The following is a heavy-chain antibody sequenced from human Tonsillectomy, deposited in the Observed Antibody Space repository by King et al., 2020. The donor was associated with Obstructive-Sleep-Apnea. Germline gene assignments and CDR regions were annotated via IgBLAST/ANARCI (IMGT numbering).Heavy chain of an antibody. J-gene: IGHJ4*02. CDR2: IWYDGSNK. Sequence: VQLVESGGGVVQPGRSLRLSCAASGFTFSSYGMHWVRQAPGKGLEWVAVIWYDGSNKYYTDSGKGRFTISRDNSNNTLYLQMNSLRAEDTAVYYCARDRPYDSSGYYTFDYGGQGTLVTVPS. V-gene: IGHV3-33*01. CDR1: GFTFSSYG. CDR3: ARDRPYDSSGYYTFDY. D-gene: IGHD3-22*01.